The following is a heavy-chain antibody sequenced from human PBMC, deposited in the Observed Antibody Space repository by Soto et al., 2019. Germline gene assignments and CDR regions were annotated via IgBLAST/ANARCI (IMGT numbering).Heavy chain of an antibody. Sequence: SETLSLTCTVSGGPISRGDYYWSWIRQPPGKGPEWIGNIYYTGSTYYNPSLKSRLTISVDTSKDQFSLRLASVTAADTAVYFCARGGYYYNRPGYHSTLDNWGPGTLVTVSS. CDR1: GGPISRGDYY. J-gene: IGHJ4*02. V-gene: IGHV4-30-4*01. D-gene: IGHD3-22*01. CDR2: IYYTGST. CDR3: ARGGYYYNRPGYHSTLDN.